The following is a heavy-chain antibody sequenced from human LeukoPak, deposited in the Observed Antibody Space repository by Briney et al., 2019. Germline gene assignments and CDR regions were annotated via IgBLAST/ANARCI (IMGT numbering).Heavy chain of an antibody. Sequence: GGSLRLSCAASGFTFSSYAMSWVRQAPGKGLEGVSAISGSGGSTYYADSVKGRFTISRDNSKNTLHLQMNSLRAEDTAVYYCAKVTVRVSSLPGDYWGQGTLVTVSS. J-gene: IGHJ4*02. V-gene: IGHV3-23*01. CDR2: ISGSGGST. CDR3: AKVTVRVSSLPGDY. CDR1: GFTFSSYA. D-gene: IGHD6-6*01.